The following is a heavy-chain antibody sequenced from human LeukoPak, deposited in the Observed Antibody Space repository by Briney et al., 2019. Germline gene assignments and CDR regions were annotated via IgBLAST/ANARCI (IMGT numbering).Heavy chain of an antibody. Sequence: SETLSLTCTVSGGYISSSSYFWAWIRQPPGKGLECIGSMSYSGSTYYNPSLKSRVTISVDTSKNQFSLKLTSVTAADTAVYYCARHLISVYDPRAFDYWGQGTLITVSS. V-gene: IGHV4-39*01. CDR3: ARHLISVYDPRAFDY. J-gene: IGHJ4*02. CDR1: GGYISSSSYF. CDR2: MSYSGST. D-gene: IGHD5/OR15-5a*01.